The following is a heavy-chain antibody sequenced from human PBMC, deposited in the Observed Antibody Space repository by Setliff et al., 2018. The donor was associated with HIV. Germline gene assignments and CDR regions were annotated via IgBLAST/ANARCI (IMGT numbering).Heavy chain of an antibody. V-gene: IGHV1-3*04. CDR3: ARGDSEQQLDTREFDK. J-gene: IGHJ4*02. CDR1: GYTFTTYT. CDR2: INTDNANT. D-gene: IGHD6-13*01. Sequence: GASVKVSCKASGYTFTTYTIHWVRQAPGQGLEWMGRINTDNANTEYSQKFQGRVAITRDTSASTAYMELSSLRSEDTAVYFCARGDSEQQLDTREFDKWGQGTLVTVSS.